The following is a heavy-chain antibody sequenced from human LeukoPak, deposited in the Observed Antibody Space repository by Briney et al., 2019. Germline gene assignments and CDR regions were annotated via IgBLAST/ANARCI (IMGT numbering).Heavy chain of an antibody. J-gene: IGHJ5*02. V-gene: IGHV4-59*01. D-gene: IGHD2-8*01. CDR2: VYYSGST. Sequence: SETLSLTCTVSGGSISSYYWSWIRQPPGRGPEWIGYVYYSGSTNYNPSLKSRVTISVDTSKNQFSLKLSSVTAADTAVYYCASLSNGAENWFDPWGQGTLVTVSS. CDR1: GGSISSYY. CDR3: ASLSNGAENWFDP.